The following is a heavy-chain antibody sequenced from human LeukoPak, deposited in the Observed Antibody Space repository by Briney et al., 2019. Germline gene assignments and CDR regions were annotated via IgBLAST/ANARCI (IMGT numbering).Heavy chain of an antibody. J-gene: IGHJ6*04. CDR2: IIPIFGTA. Sequence: SVKVSCKASGGTFSSYAISWVRQAPGQGLECLGGIIPIFGTANYAQKFQGRVTITADESTSTAYMELSSLRSEDTAVYYCARNAVPDRPFSGMDVWGKGATVTVSS. CDR3: ARNAVPDRPFSGMDV. V-gene: IGHV1-69*01. CDR1: GGTFSSYA. D-gene: IGHD2-2*01.